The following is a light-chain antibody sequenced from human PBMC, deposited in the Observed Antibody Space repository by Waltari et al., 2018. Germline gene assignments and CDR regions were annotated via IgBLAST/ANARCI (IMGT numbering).Light chain of an antibody. CDR3: QQSYRPPWT. J-gene: IGKJ1*01. CDR1: QSINIF. Sequence: TCRASQSINIFLNWYQQRPGKAPKLLIFGASTLQTGVPFRFSASGSGTDLTLTISSLQPEDVATYYCQQSYRPPWTFGQGTTVEI. CDR2: GAS. V-gene: IGKV1-39*01.